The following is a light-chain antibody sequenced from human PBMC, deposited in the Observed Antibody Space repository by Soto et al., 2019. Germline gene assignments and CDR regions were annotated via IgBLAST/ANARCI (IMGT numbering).Light chain of an antibody. CDR2: DAS. CDR3: QQRSDWPPIT. CDR1: QSVGSY. J-gene: IGKJ5*01. V-gene: IGKV3-11*01. Sequence: EIVLTQSPATLSLSPWERATLSCRASQSVGSYLVWYQQKPGQAPRLLIYDASNRATGIPARFSGSGSGTDFTLTISSLESEDFAVYYCQQRSDWPPITFGQGTRLEIK.